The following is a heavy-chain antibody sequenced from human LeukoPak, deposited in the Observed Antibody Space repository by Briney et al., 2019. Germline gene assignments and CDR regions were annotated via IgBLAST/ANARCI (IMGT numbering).Heavy chain of an antibody. J-gene: IGHJ6*03. V-gene: IGHV3-23*01. CDR2: ISGSGGST. Sequence: GGSLRLSCAAPGFTFSTYAMSWVRQAPGQGLEWVSAISGSGGSTYYADSVKGRFTISRDNSKNTLYLQMNSLRADDTAVYYCAKGGVVPAAMLGYYYYYYMDVWGKGTTVTVSS. CDR1: GFTFSTYA. D-gene: IGHD2-2*01. CDR3: AKGGVVPAAMLGYYYYYYMDV.